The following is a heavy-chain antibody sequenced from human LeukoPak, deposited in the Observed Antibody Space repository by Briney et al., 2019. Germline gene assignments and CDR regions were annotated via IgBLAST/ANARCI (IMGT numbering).Heavy chain of an antibody. J-gene: IGHJ1*01. Sequence: GGSLRLSCAAAALTFSSYEMYWVRQAPGKGLEWVSYISGSGETIYYADSVKGRFTISRDNANKSLYLRMSSLRVEDTAIYYCIPPAAGLRRTISTEYFQHWGQGALVTVSS. V-gene: IGHV3-48*03. CDR1: ALTFSSYE. CDR3: IPPAAGLRRTISTEYFQH. D-gene: IGHD6-13*01. CDR2: ISGSGETI.